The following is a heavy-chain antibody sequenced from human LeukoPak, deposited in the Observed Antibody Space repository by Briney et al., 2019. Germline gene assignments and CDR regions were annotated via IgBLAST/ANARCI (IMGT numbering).Heavy chain of an antibody. CDR3: ASSLYGSGSYSARAFDI. CDR2: IFYSGST. J-gene: IGHJ3*02. V-gene: IGHV4-39*07. D-gene: IGHD3-10*01. Sequence: SETLSLTCTVSGGSISTSSYYWGWVRQPPGKGLEWIGNIFYSGSTYYSPSLKSRVTISLDTSKNQFSLKLSSVTAADTAVYYCASSLYGSGSYSARAFDIWGQGTMVTVSS. CDR1: GGSISTSSYY.